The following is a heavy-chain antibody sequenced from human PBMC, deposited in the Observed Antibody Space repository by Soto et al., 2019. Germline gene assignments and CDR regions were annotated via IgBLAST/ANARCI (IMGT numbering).Heavy chain of an antibody. CDR3: ASLGRNYYNGMDV. J-gene: IGHJ6*02. CDR2: IDPSGTN. V-gene: IGHV4-4*07. Sequence: QVQLQESGPGLVKPSETLSLTCTVSGASIRTYFWTWIRQSAGEGLEWLGRIDPSGTNTSNPSLKRRLTMSLDTSTNQFSLTLTSVTAADTAVYFCASLGRNYYNGMDVWGQGTTVIVSS. CDR1: GASIRTYF.